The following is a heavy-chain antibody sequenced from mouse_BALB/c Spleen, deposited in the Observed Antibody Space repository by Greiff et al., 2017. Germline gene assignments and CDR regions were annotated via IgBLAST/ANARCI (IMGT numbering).Heavy chain of an antibody. CDR3: ASRAMITTRAGFAY. J-gene: IGHJ3*01. Sequence: DVKLQESGPGLVKPSQSLSLTCTVTGYSITSDYVWNWIRQFPGNKLEWMGYKSYSGSTSYNPSLKRRISITRDTSKNQFFLQLNSVTTEDTANYYFASRAMITTRAGFAYWGQGTLVTVSA. CDR2: KSYSGST. CDR1: GYSITSDYV. V-gene: IGHV3-2*02. D-gene: IGHD2-4*01.